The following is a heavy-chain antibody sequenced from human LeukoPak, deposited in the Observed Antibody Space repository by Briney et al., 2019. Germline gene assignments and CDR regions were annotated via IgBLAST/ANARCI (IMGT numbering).Heavy chain of an antibody. J-gene: IGHJ4*02. CDR1: GYTFTAYY. D-gene: IGHD2-21*02. Sequence: ASVTVSFKASGYTFTAYYMQWVRQAPGQGLEWMGWINPNSGGANYAQKFQGRVTMTRDTSTSTVYMELSSLRSEDTAVYYCARDEGGTAVRYYFDYWGQGTLVTASS. CDR2: INPNSGGA. V-gene: IGHV1-2*02. CDR3: ARDEGGTAVRYYFDY.